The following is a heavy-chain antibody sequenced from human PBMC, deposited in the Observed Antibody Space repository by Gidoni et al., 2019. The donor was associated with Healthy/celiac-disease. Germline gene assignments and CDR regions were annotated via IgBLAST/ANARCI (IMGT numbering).Heavy chain of an antibody. CDR3: ARRIAARTFDY. Sequence: QVQLQQWGAGLLKPSETLYLTCAVYGGSFSGYYWSWIRQPPGKGLEWIGEINHSGSTNYNPSLKSRVTISVDTPKNQFSLKLSSVTAADTAVYYCARRIAARTFDYWGQGTLVTVSS. J-gene: IGHJ4*02. D-gene: IGHD6-6*01. CDR2: INHSGST. V-gene: IGHV4-34*01. CDR1: GGSFSGYY.